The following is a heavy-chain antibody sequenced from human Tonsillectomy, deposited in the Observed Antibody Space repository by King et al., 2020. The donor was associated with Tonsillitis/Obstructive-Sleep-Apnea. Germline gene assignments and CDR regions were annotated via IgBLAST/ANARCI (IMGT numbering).Heavy chain of an antibody. CDR1: GGSFSGYY. D-gene: IGHD4-17*01. CDR3: ARGGTTVSWGI. V-gene: IGHV4-34*01. J-gene: IGHJ3*02. Sequence: VQLQQWGAGLLKPSETLSLTCAVYGGSFSGYYWTWIRQPPGKGREWIGEIKPRGSTSYNPSLKSRGPITVDTSQNQFYLKLSSVTAADTALYYCARGGTTVSWGIWGQGTMVTVSS. CDR2: IKPRGST.